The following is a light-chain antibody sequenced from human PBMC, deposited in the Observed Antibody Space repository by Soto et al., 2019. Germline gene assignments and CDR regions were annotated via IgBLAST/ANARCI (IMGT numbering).Light chain of an antibody. CDR2: GAS. CDR3: QQYNTWLWT. Sequence: EVVMTQSPATLSVSPGERATLSCRASQNVNANLAWYQQKPGQAPRLLIHGASTRATGIPARFSGSGFGTAFLLTISSLQSEDFAVYYCQQYNTWLWTFGQGTKVEGK. V-gene: IGKV3-15*01. J-gene: IGKJ1*01. CDR1: QNVNAN.